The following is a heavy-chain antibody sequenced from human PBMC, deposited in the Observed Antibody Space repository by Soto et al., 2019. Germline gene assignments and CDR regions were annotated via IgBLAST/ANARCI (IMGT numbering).Heavy chain of an antibody. D-gene: IGHD3-22*01. J-gene: IGHJ4*02. Sequence: QPGGSLRLSCAASGFTFSSYSMNWVRQAPGKGLEWVSYISSSSSTIYYADSVKGRFTISRDNAKNSLYLQMNSLRDEDTAVYYCARDAYYYDSSGYDYWGQGTLVTVSS. CDR2: ISSSSSTI. CDR1: GFTFSSYS. V-gene: IGHV3-48*02. CDR3: ARDAYYYDSSGYDY.